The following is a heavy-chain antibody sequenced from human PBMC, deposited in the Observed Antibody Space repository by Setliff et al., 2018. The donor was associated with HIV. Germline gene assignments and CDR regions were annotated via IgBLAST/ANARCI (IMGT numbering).Heavy chain of an antibody. D-gene: IGHD1-20*01. CDR3: GRYTDSSSFEY. V-gene: IGHV3-48*03. J-gene: IGHJ4*02. CDR2: ISSGGDVT. Sequence: HPGGSLRLSCTSSGFTFISYVMTWVRQAPGKGLEWIPYISSGGDVTYHTDSLKGRFTVSRDNAKKSLYLQMNNLGVEDTAIYYCGRYTDSSSFEYWGQGTLVTVSS. CDR1: GFTFISYV.